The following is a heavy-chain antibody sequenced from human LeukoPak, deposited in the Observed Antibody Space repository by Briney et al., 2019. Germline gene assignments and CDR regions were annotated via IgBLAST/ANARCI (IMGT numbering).Heavy chain of an antibody. D-gene: IGHD4-23*01. Sequence: GGSLRLSCAASGFTFSSYGMHWVRQAPGRGLEWVAVISDDGTNSHYADSVKGRFTISRDNSKNTLYLQMNSLRAEDTAVYYCATLRWSNLDYWGQGTLVTVSS. CDR3: ATLRWSNLDY. J-gene: IGHJ4*02. V-gene: IGHV3-33*05. CDR1: GFTFSSYG. CDR2: ISDDGTNS.